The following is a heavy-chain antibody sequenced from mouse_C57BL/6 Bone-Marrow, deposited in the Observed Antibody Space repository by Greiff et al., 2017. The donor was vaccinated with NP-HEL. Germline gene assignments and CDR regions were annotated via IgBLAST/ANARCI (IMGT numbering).Heavy chain of an antibody. CDR2: IRTKANGYTT. D-gene: IGHD1-1*01. CDR3: ARYIYYSSSFFYFDY. J-gene: IGHJ2*01. V-gene: IGHV7-3*01. CDR1: GFTFTDYY. Sequence: EVQLVESGGGLVQPGGSLSLSCAASGFTFTDYYMSWVRQPPGKALEWLGFIRTKANGYTTEYSASVKGRFTISRDNSQSILYLQMNALRAEDSATYYCARYIYYSSSFFYFDYWGQGTTLTVSS.